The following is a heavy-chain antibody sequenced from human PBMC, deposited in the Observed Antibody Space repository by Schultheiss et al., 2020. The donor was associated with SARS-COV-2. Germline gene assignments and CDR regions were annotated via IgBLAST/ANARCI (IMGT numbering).Heavy chain of an antibody. Sequence: ASVKVSCKAFGYTFTGYGISWVRQATGQGLEWMGWMNPNSGNTNYAQKLQGRVTMTTDTSTSTAYMELRSLRSDDTAVYYCARFRRSVAARQEAGWFDPWGQGTLVTVSS. CDR1: GYTFTGYG. J-gene: IGHJ5*02. D-gene: IGHD6-6*01. CDR2: MNPNSGNT. CDR3: ARFRRSVAARQEAGWFDP. V-gene: IGHV1-18*01.